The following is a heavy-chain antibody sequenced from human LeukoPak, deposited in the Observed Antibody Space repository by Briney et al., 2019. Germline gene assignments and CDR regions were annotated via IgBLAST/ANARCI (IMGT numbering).Heavy chain of an antibody. D-gene: IGHD3-22*01. CDR1: GYTFTNYG. CDR3: ARDLGWIYYDSKVSPTDAFDI. J-gene: IGHJ3*02. Sequence: ASVKVSCKASGYTFTNYGVSWVRQAPGQGLEWMGWNSAYNGNTNYAQKLQGRDTMTTDTSTSTAYMELRSLRSDDTAVYYCARDLGWIYYDSKVSPTDAFDIWGQGTMVTVSS. V-gene: IGHV1-18*01. CDR2: NSAYNGNT.